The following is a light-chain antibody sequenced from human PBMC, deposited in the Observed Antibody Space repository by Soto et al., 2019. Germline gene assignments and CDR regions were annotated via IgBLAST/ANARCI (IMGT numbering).Light chain of an antibody. Sequence: EIVMTQSPATLSVSPGERATLSCRASQGIGSTLAWYLQKPGQTPRLLIYGASTSATGVPARFSGSGSGTEFTLTINSLQSEDFAVYYCQRYNNWPLTFGGGTKVEIK. V-gene: IGKV3-15*01. CDR1: QGIGST. CDR2: GAS. CDR3: QRYNNWPLT. J-gene: IGKJ4*01.